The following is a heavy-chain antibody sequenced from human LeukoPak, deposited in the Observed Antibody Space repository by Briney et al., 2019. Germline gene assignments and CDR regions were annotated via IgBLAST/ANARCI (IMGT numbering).Heavy chain of an antibody. J-gene: IGHJ4*02. CDR1: GFTFSSYS. D-gene: IGHD6-6*01. Sequence: GGSLRLSCAASGFTFSSYSMNWVRQAPGKGLEWVSSISSSSSYIYYADSVKGRFTISRDNAKNSLYLQMNSLRAEDTAVYYCARDRREYSSYRYFDYWGQGTLVTVSS. CDR2: ISSSSSYI. V-gene: IGHV3-21*01. CDR3: ARDRREYSSYRYFDY.